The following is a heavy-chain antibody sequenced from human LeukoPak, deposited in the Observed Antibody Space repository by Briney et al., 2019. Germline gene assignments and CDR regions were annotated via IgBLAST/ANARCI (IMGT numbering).Heavy chain of an antibody. Sequence: SVKVSCKASGGTFSSYTISWVRQAPGQGLEWMGRIIPILDTAKYAQKFQGRVTITADKSTSTAYMELRSLRSEDTAMYYCARDRENTYYYDSSAYSFDYWGQGTLVTVSS. V-gene: IGHV1-69*08. CDR2: IIPILDTA. CDR1: GGTFSSYT. D-gene: IGHD3-22*01. CDR3: ARDRENTYYYDSSAYSFDY. J-gene: IGHJ4*02.